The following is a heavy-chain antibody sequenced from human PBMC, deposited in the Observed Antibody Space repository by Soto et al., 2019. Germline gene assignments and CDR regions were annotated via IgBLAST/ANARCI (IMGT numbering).Heavy chain of an antibody. CDR1: GFTFSSYW. CDR3: TRLRAAVVGTSTEFWFDP. Sequence: EVQLVESGGGLVQPGGSLRLSCAASGFTFSSYWMHWVRQAPGKGLVWVSRINSDGRSTSYADSVKGRFTISRDNAKNTLYLQMNSLRDEDTAVYYCTRLRAAVVGTSTEFWFDPWGQGTLVTVSS. V-gene: IGHV3-74*01. CDR2: INSDGRST. J-gene: IGHJ5*02. D-gene: IGHD3-10*01.